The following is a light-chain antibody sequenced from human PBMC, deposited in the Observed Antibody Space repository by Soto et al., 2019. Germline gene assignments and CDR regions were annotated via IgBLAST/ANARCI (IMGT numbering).Light chain of an antibody. J-gene: IGKJ5*01. CDR2: DIS. Sequence: EIVLTQSPGTLSLSPVERATLSCRASQSVSSTYLAWYQHKPGQTPRLIIYDISTRAAGVPARFSGSGYGTDFTLTISSLQSEDFAVYYCQQYNIWRSITFGQGTRLEIK. CDR1: QSVSSTY. CDR3: QQYNIWRSIT. V-gene: IGKV3-15*01.